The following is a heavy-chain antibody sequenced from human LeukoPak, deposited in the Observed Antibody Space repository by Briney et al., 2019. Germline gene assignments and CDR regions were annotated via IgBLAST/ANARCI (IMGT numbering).Heavy chain of an antibody. CDR3: AKDIGRRIFGVAYDAFHI. CDR1: GFTFSNYD. D-gene: IGHD3-3*01. V-gene: IGHV3-30*02. J-gene: IGHJ3*02. CDR2: MRNDGSQI. Sequence: GGSLRLSCVASGFTFSNYDMHWVRQAPVKGLEWVASMRNDGSQIYHADSVKGRFTISRDNSKNTLYLQMNSLRVEDTAIYYCAKDIGRRIFGVAYDAFHIWGQGTMVTVSS.